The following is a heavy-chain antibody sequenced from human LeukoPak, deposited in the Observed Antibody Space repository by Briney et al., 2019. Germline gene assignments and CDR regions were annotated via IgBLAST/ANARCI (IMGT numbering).Heavy chain of an antibody. CDR3: AKDWIQLWSPYFDY. CDR1: GFTFSSYG. Sequence: GGSLRLSCAASGFTFSSYGMHWVRQAPGKGLEWVAFIRYDGSNKYYADSVKGRFTISKDNSKNTLYLQMNSLRAEDTAVYYCAKDWIQLWSPYFDYWGQGTLVTVSS. D-gene: IGHD5-18*01. J-gene: IGHJ4*02. CDR2: IRYDGSNK. V-gene: IGHV3-30*02.